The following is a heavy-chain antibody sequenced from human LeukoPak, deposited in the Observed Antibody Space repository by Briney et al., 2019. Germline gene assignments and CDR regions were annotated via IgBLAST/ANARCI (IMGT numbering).Heavy chain of an antibody. CDR3: ARSGSYYVHRPNAFDI. V-gene: IGHV1-18*01. CDR2: ISAYNGNT. J-gene: IGHJ3*02. Sequence: ASVKVSCKASGYTFTSYGISWVRQAPGQGLEWMGWISAYNGNTNYAQKLQGRVTMTTDISTSTAYMELRSLRSDDTAVYYCARSGSYYVHRPNAFDIWGQGTMVTVSS. D-gene: IGHD1-26*01. CDR1: GYTFTSYG.